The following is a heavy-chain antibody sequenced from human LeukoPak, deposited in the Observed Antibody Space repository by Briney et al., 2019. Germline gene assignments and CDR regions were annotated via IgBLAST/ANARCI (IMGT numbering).Heavy chain of an antibody. CDR2: IYTSGST. D-gene: IGHD3-10*01. CDR3: ARALSYYYGSGISENNWFDP. CDR1: GGSISSYY. V-gene: IGHV4-4*07. Sequence: SETLSLTCTVSGGSISSYYWSWIRQPAGKGLEWIGRIYTSGSTNYNPSLKSRVTMSVDTSKNQFSLKLSSVTAADTAVYYCARALSYYYGSGISENNWFDPWGQGTLVTVSS. J-gene: IGHJ5*02.